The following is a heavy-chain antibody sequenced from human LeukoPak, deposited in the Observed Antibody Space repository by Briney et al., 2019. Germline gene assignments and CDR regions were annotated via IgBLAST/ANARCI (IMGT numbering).Heavy chain of an antibody. V-gene: IGHV3-21*01. CDR2: ISSSSSYI. Sequence: GGSLRLSCAASGFTFSSYSMNWVRQAPGKGLEWVSSISSSSSYIYYADSVKGRFTISRDNAKNSLYLQMNSLRAEDTAVYYCARVVKADYSDYGPIDYWGQGTLVTVSS. CDR1: GFTFSSYS. J-gene: IGHJ4*02. CDR3: ARVVKADYSDYGPIDY. D-gene: IGHD4-11*01.